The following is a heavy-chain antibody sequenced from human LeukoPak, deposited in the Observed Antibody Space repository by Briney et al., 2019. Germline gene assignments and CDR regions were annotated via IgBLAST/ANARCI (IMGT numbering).Heavy chain of an antibody. J-gene: IGHJ5*02. CDR2: INPDSGGT. CDR1: GYTFTGYY. D-gene: IGHD3-10*01. V-gene: IGHV1-2*02. Sequence: VASVKVSCKASGYTFTGYYIHWVRQAPGQGLEWMAWINPDSGGTNYAQKFQGRVTMTRDTSISTAYMELSRLRSDDTAVYYCARGRLGTWFGELKAWGQGTLVTVSS. CDR3: ARGRLGTWFGELKA.